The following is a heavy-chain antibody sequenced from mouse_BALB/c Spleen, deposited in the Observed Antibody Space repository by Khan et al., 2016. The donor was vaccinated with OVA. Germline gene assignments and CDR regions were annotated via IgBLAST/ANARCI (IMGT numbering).Heavy chain of an antibody. CDR3: ARNSYRYDFTY. V-gene: IGHV2-4-1*01. D-gene: IGHD2-12*01. CDR1: GFSLITYG. J-gene: IGHJ3*01. Sequence: QVQLKESGPGLVQPSQSLSITCTVSGFSLITYGVHWVRQSPGKGLEWLGVIWSDGSKAYNAAFISRLSITKDNSKSQVFFKMNSLQADDTAIYYCARNSYRYDFTYWGRGTLVTVSA. CDR2: IWSDGSK.